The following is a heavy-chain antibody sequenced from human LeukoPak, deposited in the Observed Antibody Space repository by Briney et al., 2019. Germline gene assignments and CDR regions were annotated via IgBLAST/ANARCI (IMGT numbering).Heavy chain of an antibody. J-gene: IGHJ5*02. D-gene: IGHD1-26*01. CDR2: ISAYNGHT. V-gene: IGHV1-18*01. CDR3: ARSLATIYSGSYSA. Sequence: GASVKVSCKASGYTFTNYGISWVRQAPGQGLEWMGWISAYNGHTKYAQKVQGRVTMTRDTSTSTAYMELRSLRSDDTAVYYCARSLATIYSGSYSAWGQGTLVTVSS. CDR1: GYTFTNYG.